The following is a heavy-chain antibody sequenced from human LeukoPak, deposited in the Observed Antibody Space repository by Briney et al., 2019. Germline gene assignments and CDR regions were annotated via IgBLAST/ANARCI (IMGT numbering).Heavy chain of an antibody. D-gene: IGHD3-3*01. CDR3: AKDLEGAEPDAFDI. CDR2: ISGYYGST. J-gene: IGHJ3*02. CDR1: GFTFTGYA. Sequence: GGPLRLSCAASGFTFTGYAMSWVRQVPGKGLEWVSTISGYYGSTNYADSVRGRFTISRDNSNNTLYLQMTSLRAEDTAIYYCAKDLEGAEPDAFDIWGQGTMVTVSS. V-gene: IGHV3-23*01.